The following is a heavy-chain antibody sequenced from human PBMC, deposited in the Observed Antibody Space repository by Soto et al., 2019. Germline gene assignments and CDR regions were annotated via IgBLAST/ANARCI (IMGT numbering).Heavy chain of an antibody. D-gene: IGHD3-16*02. CDR2: MSYDGNNQ. V-gene: IGHV3-30*18. CDR1: GFTVSSNY. Sequence: GGSLRLSCAASGFTVSSNYMSWVRQAPGKGLEWVAVMSYDGNNQYFADSVKGRFTISRDNFKNTLYLQMNSLRPEDTAVYYCAKALGELSPESFDYWGQGILVTVSS. J-gene: IGHJ4*02. CDR3: AKALGELSPESFDY.